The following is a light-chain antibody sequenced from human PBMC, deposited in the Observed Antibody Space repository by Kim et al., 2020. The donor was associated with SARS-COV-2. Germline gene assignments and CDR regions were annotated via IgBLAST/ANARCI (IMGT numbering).Light chain of an antibody. Sequence: ALGRKVTMTSQGDSSRGKYASWCQQKSGQAPILVIYGDKNRPSGSPDRCSGAGSGKKASLTITGAEAEDEADYYCNYRDSSGNHVLFGGGTKLTVL. V-gene: IGLV3-19*01. J-gene: IGLJ3*02. CDR3: NYRDSSGNHVL. CDR2: GDK. CDR1: SSRGKY.